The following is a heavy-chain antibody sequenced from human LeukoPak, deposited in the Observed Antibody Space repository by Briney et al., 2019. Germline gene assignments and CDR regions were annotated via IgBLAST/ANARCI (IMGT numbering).Heavy chain of an antibody. V-gene: IGHV3-11*06. CDR2: ISSSSSYT. J-gene: IGHJ5*02. D-gene: IGHD3-3*01. CDR3: ARKRFLEWPNWFDP. Sequence: PGGSLRLSCAASGFTFSDYYMSWIRQAPGKGLEWVSYISSSSSYTNYADSVKGRFTISRDNAKNSLYLQMNSLRAEDTAMYYCARKRFLEWPNWFDPWGQGTLVTVSS. CDR1: GFTFSDYY.